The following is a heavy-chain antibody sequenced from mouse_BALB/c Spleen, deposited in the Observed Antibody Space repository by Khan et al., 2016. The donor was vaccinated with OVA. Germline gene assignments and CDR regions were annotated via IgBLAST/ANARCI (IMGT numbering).Heavy chain of an antibody. CDR1: GFNIKDTY. J-gene: IGHJ3*01. V-gene: IGHV14-3*02. CDR3: ARSTALGDDWFAY. D-gene: IGHD1-2*01. CDR2: IDPANGNT. Sequence: EVQLVESGAELVKPGASVKLSCTASGFNIKDTYMHWVKQRPAQGLEWIGRIDPANGNTKYDPKFQGKATITADTSSNTAYLQLSSLTSEDTAVYYCARSTALGDDWFAYWGQGILVTVSA.